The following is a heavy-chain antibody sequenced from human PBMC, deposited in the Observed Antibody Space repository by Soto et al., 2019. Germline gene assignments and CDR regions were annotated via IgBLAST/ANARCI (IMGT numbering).Heavy chain of an antibody. V-gene: IGHV3-15*06. CDR3: NTNVGHSSSGFGS. Sequence: EVQLVESWGGLVKPGGSLRLSCAASGLTFSNAWMSWVLQAPGKGLEWVGRVKSKTDSETTNYAAPVKGRFTISRDDSENTLYLQMNSLKTEDTAVHYCNTNVGHSSSGFGSWGQGTLVTVYS. CDR1: GLTFSNAW. CDR2: VKSKTDSETT. D-gene: IGHD3-10*01. J-gene: IGHJ5*02.